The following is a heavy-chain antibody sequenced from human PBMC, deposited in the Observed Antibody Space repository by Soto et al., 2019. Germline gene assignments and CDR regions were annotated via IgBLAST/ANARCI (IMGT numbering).Heavy chain of an antibody. D-gene: IGHD3-10*01. J-gene: IGHJ4*02. CDR3: ARDPTQLLWFGEFPQPPFDY. CDR1: GYTFSGYY. V-gene: IGHV1-2*02. CDR2: INPNTGGT. Sequence: GASVKVSCKASGYTFSGYYMYWVRQAPGQGLEWMGWINPNTGGTNYGQKFQGRVTMTRDTSISTAYMELSRLRSDDTAVYYCARDPTQLLWFGEFPQPPFDYWGQGTLVTVSS.